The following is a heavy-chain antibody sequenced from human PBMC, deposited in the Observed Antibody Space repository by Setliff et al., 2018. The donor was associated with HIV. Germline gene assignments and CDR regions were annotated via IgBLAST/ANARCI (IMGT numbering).Heavy chain of an antibody. Sequence: SETLSLTCTVSGGSISTHHWSWIRQPPGKGLEWIGQINYDGKTNYNPSLKSRVTVSVDKSKDQLSLNLNSVTAADTAVYFCARVLSSGYAGPFDPWGQGTLVTVSS. CDR1: GGSISTHH. J-gene: IGHJ5*02. V-gene: IGHV4-59*11. D-gene: IGHD3-22*01. CDR2: INYDGKT. CDR3: ARVLSSGYAGPFDP.